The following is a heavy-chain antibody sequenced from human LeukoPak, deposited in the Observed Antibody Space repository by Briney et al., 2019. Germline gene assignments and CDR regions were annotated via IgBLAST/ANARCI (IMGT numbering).Heavy chain of an antibody. CDR3: AKLGDFDGLDY. CDR2: ISWDGGST. V-gene: IGHV3-43*01. D-gene: IGHD3-10*01. Sequence: GGPLRLSCAASGFTFDDYTMHWVRQAPGKGLEWVSLISWDGGSTYYADSVKGRFTISRDNSKNSLYLQMNSLRTEDTALYYCAKLGDFDGLDYWGQGTLVTVSS. J-gene: IGHJ4*02. CDR1: GFTFDDYT.